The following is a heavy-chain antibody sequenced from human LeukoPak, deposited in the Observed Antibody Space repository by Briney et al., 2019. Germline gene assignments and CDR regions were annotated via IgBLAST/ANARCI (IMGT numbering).Heavy chain of an antibody. CDR3: ARLRTGYYFDY. CDR2: IYHSGST. Sequence: NPSETLSLTCAVSGGSISSSNWWSWVRQPPGKGLEWIGEIYHSGSTNYNPSLKSRVTISADTSKNQLSLKLSSVTAADTAVYYCARLRTGYYFDYWGQGTLVTVSS. CDR1: GGSISSSNW. J-gene: IGHJ4*02. V-gene: IGHV4-4*02. D-gene: IGHD3-10*01.